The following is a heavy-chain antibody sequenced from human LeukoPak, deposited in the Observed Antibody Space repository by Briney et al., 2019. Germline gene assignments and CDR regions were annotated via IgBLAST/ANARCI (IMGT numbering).Heavy chain of an antibody. CDR2: INPNSGCT. J-gene: IGHJ6*02. CDR1: GYTFTGYY. Sequence: ASVTVSCKASGYTFTGYYMHWVRQAPGQGLEWMGWINPNSGCTNYAQKFQGRVTMNRDTSISTAYMELSRLRSDDTAVYYCARGGYPRSLYYYYGMDVWGQGTTVTVSS. V-gene: IGHV1-2*02. D-gene: IGHD5-12*01. CDR3: ARGGYPRSLYYYYGMDV.